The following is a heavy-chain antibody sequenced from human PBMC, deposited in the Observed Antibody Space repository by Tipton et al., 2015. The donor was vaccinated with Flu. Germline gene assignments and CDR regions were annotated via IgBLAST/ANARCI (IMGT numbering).Heavy chain of an antibody. Sequence: TLSLTCTVSGGSISSYYWSWIRQPPGKGLEWIGYIYYSGSTNYNPSLKSRVTISVDMSKNQFSLNRSSVTAADTAVYYCARALVITTTMGGDWFDPWGQGTLVTVSS. CDR2: IYYSGST. V-gene: IGHV4-59*01. CDR1: GGSISSYY. D-gene: IGHD3-10*01. J-gene: IGHJ5*02. CDR3: ARALVITTTMGGDWFDP.